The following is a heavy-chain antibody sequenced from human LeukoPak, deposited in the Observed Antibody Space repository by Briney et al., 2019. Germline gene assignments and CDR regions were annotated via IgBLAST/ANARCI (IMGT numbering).Heavy chain of an antibody. CDR2: IHYSGST. J-gene: IGHJ5*02. CDR3: ATSDTVSTYNWFDP. D-gene: IGHD5/OR15-5a*01. CDR1: GGSISSNTYY. Sequence: ETLSPTCTVPGGSISSNTYYWGWIRRPPGKGLEWIGNIHYSGSTYYNPSLKSRVTISVDTSKNQFSLNLSSLTAADTAVYYCATSDTVSTYNWFDPWGQGTLVTVSS. V-gene: IGHV4-39*01.